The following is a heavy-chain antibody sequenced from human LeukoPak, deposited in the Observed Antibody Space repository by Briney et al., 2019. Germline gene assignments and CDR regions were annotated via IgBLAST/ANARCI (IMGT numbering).Heavy chain of an antibody. V-gene: IGHV4-39*07. J-gene: IGHJ6*02. CDR1: GGSISSSSYY. Sequence: SETLSLTCTVSGGSISSSSYYWGWIRQPPGKGLEWIGSIYYSGSTYYNPSLKSRVTISVDTSKNQFSLKLGSVTAADTAVYYCASDYRRIAAAGTVPPDYYYYGMDVWGQGTTVTVSS. CDR2: IYYSGST. CDR3: ASDYRRIAAAGTVPPDYYYYGMDV. D-gene: IGHD6-13*01.